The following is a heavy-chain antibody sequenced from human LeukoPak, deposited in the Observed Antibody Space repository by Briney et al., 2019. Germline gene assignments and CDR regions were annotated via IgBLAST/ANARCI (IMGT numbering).Heavy chain of an antibody. CDR3: ARDDILTGYRFDY. D-gene: IGHD3-9*01. J-gene: IGHJ4*02. Sequence: SVKVSCKASGGTFSSYAISWVRQAPGQGLEWMGGIIPIFGTANYAQKFQGRVTITADESTSTAYMELSSLRSEDTAVYYCARDDILTGYRFDYWGQGTLVTVSS. V-gene: IGHV1-69*13. CDR1: GGTFSSYA. CDR2: IIPIFGTA.